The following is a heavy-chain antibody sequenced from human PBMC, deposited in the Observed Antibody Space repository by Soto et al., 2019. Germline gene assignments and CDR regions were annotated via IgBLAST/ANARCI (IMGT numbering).Heavy chain of an antibody. CDR2: IRSKANSYAT. Sequence: GGSLRLSCAASGFTFSGSAMHWVHQASGKGLEWVGRIRSKANSYATAYAASVKGRFTISRDDSKNTAYLQMNSLKTEDTAVYYCTRHPDHYYGSGSYQWSLDPWGQGTLVTVSS. J-gene: IGHJ5*02. V-gene: IGHV3-73*01. CDR3: TRHPDHYYGSGSYQWSLDP. D-gene: IGHD3-10*01. CDR1: GFTFSGSA.